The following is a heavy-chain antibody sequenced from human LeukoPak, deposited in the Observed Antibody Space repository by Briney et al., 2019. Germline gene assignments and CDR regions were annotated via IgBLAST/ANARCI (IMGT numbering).Heavy chain of an antibody. D-gene: IGHD3-3*01. CDR3: AAYYDFWSGYYSAYYYYYMDV. J-gene: IGHJ6*03. V-gene: IGHV1-69*04. CDR1: GYTFTSYG. Sequence: SVKVSCKASGYTFTSYGISWVRQAPGQGLEWMGRIIPILGIANYAQKFQGRVTITADKSTSTAYMELSSLRSEDTAVYYCAAYYDFWSGYYSAYYYYYMDVWGKGTTVTVSS. CDR2: IIPILGIA.